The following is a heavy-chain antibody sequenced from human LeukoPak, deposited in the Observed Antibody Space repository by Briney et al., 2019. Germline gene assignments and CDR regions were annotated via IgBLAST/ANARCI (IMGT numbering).Heavy chain of an antibody. J-gene: IGHJ3*02. V-gene: IGHV3-48*04. Sequence: PGGSLRLSCAASGFTFSSYSMNWVRQAPGKELEWVSYIGSSDSTMYYAESVKGRFTISRDNAKNSLYLQMNSLRAEDTAVYYCARDLGDYVGYDASDIWGQGTMVTVSS. D-gene: IGHD4-17*01. CDR3: ARDLGDYVGYDASDI. CDR2: IGSSDSTM. CDR1: GFTFSSYS.